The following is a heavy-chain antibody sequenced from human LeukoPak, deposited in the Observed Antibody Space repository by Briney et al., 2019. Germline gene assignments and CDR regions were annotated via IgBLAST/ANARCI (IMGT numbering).Heavy chain of an antibody. J-gene: IGHJ4*02. V-gene: IGHV3-30*18. CDR1: GFTFSSYG. CDR2: ISYDGSNK. CDR3: AKDRHPGMYYFDY. Sequence: PGGSLRLSCAASGFTFSSYGMHWVRQAPGKGLEWVAVISYDGSNKYYADSVKGRFTISRDNSKNTLYLQMNSLRAEDTAVYYCAKDRHPGMYYFDYWGQGTLVTVSS.